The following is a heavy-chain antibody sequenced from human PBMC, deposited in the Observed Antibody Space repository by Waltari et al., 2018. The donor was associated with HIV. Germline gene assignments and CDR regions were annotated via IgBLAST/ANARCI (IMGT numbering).Heavy chain of an antibody. J-gene: IGHJ4*02. Sequence: QVHLVESGGGVVQPGRSLRLSCATPGPTFAAFGMHWVRQAPGKGLAWVGVIWYDGSKKYYADSVRGRFTISRDKPQNSLYLQMDDLRVEDTAVYYCAKGGVTRWGDYWGQGTLVTVSS. CDR3: AKGGVTRWGDY. CDR2: IWYDGSKK. D-gene: IGHD3-10*01. CDR1: GPTFAAFG. V-gene: IGHV3-33*03.